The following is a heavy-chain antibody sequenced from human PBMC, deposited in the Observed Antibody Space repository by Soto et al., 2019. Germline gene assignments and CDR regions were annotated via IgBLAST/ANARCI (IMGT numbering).Heavy chain of an antibody. CDR2: INPNSGGT. CDR1: GYTFTGYY. V-gene: IGHV1-2*02. CDR3: ARDRXYDFWSGYPTAAYYFDY. D-gene: IGHD3-3*01. J-gene: IGHJ4*02. Sequence: GASVKVSCKASGYTFTGYYMHWVRQAPGQGLEWMGWINPNSGGTNYAQKFQGRVTMTRDTSISTAYMELSRLRSDDTAVYYCARDRXYDFWSGYPTAAYYFDYWGQGTLVTVSS.